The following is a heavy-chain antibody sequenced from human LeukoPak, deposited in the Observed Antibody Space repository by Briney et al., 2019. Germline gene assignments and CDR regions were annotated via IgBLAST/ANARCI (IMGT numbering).Heavy chain of an antibody. V-gene: IGHV1-69*04. J-gene: IGHJ5*02. Sequence: SVKVSCKASGGTFSSYAISWVRQAPGQGLEWMGRIIPILGIANYAQKFQGRVTITADKSTSTAYMELSSLRSEDTAVYYCASTTPFYGTENWFDPWGKGTLVTVSS. CDR3: ASTTPFYGTENWFDP. CDR1: GGTFSSYA. D-gene: IGHD2-8*02. CDR2: IIPILGIA.